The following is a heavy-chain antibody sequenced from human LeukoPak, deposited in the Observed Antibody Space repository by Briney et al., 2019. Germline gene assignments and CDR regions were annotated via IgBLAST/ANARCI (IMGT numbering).Heavy chain of an antibody. Sequence: PLETLSLTCIVSGGSISSGDYYWDWIRQPPGWGLEWIGNVHHTGKVDYNPSLRSRVSMYVDRSKNQFSLKLTSVTAADTAIYYCARHLAAHNWFDPWGQGALVTISS. CDR2: VHHTGKV. D-gene: IGHD6-25*01. CDR1: GGSISSGDYY. V-gene: IGHV4-39*01. CDR3: ARHLAAHNWFDP. J-gene: IGHJ5*02.